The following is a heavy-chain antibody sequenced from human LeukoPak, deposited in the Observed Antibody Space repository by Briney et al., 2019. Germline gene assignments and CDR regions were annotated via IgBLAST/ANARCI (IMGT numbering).Heavy chain of an antibody. CDR3: ASLYGSGKRWVDP. CDR1: GFTFSDHY. V-gene: IGHV3-72*01. D-gene: IGHD3-10*01. Sequence: QPAGSLRLSCAASGFTFSDHYMDWVRQPPGKGLEWVGRTRNKANSYTTEYAASVKGRFTISRNDSKNALYLQMNSLKTEDTAVYYCASLYGSGKRWVDPWGEGTLVTVSS. CDR2: TRNKANSYTT. J-gene: IGHJ5*02.